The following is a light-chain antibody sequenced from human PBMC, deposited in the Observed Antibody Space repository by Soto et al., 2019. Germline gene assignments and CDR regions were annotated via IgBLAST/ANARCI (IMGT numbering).Light chain of an antibody. CDR1: QSVSIY. J-gene: IGKJ2*01. Sequence: EIVLTQSPATLYLSPGERATLSCRASQSVSIYLAWYQQKPGQAPRLLIYDTSNRATGIPARFSGSGSGTDFTLTISSLEPEDFAVYYCQQRINWPRTFGQGTKLEIK. CDR3: QQRINWPRT. CDR2: DTS. V-gene: IGKV3-11*01.